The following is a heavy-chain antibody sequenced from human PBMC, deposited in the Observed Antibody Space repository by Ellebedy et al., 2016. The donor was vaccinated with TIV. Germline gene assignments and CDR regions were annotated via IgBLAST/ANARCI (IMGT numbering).Heavy chain of an antibody. CDR3: ARIARYCSSTSCGTGFDY. V-gene: IGHV2-5*02. D-gene: IGHD2-2*01. J-gene: IGHJ4*02. CDR1: GFSLSTSGVG. Sequence: SGPTLVXPTQTLTLTCTFSGFSLSTSGVGVGWIRQPPGKALEWLALIYWDDDKRYSPSLKSRLTITKDTSKNQVVLTMTNMDPVDTATYYCARIARYCSSTSCGTGFDYWGQGTLVTVSS. CDR2: IYWDDDK.